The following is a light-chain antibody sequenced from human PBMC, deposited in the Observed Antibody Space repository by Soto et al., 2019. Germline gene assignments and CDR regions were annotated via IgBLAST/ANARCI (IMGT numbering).Light chain of an antibody. Sequence: AIQMTQSPSSLSASVGDRVTITCRASQDIRNELGGFQQRPAKAPKALIFGASNLRSGVPSRFRGSGVGTDFTPTISSLQPEDFATYYCLQDHNYPRTFGQGTKVESK. CDR3: LQDHNYPRT. V-gene: IGKV1-6*01. CDR1: QDIRNE. CDR2: GAS. J-gene: IGKJ1*01.